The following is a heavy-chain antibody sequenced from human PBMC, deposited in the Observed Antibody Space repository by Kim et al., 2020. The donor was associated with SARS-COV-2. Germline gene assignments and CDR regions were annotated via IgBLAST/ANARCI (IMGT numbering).Heavy chain of an antibody. D-gene: IGHD5-12*01. Sequence: YYAGSVKGRITISRDNAKNTLYLQMTSLRAEDTAVYYCARAWGGYDFPYYWGQGTLVTVSS. CDR3: ARAWGGYDFPYY. J-gene: IGHJ4*02. V-gene: IGHV3-33*01.